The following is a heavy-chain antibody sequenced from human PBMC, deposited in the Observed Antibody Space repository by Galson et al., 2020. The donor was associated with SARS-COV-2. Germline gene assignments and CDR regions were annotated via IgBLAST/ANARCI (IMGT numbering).Heavy chain of an antibody. J-gene: IGHJ4*02. Sequence: SETLSLTCTVSGGSISSYYWSWIRQPAGKGLEWIGRIYVTGHTNYNPSLKSRVTMSVDTSKSQFSLNLSSVTAADTAVYFCARGYYYDDTGYLAGWGQGTLVSVSS. CDR3: ARGYYYDDTGYLAG. CDR1: GGSISSYY. D-gene: IGHD3-22*01. V-gene: IGHV4-4*07. CDR2: IYVTGHT.